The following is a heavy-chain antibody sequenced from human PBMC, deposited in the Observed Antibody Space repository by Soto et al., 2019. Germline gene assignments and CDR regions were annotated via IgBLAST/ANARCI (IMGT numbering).Heavy chain of an antibody. CDR2: ISYDGSNK. V-gene: IGHV3-30-3*01. D-gene: IGHD3-3*01. Sequence: QVQLVESGGGVVQPGRSLRLSCAASGFTFITYAIHWGRQAPGQRPEWVAVISYDGSNKYYADSVKGRFTISRDNSQNTLYLQMNSLRAADTAIYRCARETAPRNFFFDPWGQGNLVTVSS. J-gene: IGHJ5*02. CDR1: GFTFITYA. CDR3: ARETAPRNFFFDP.